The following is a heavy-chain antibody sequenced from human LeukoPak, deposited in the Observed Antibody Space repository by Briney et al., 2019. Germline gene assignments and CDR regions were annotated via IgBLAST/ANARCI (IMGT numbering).Heavy chain of an antibody. CDR1: GFTFSSYG. D-gene: IGHD2-15*01. V-gene: IGHV3-30*18. CDR3: AKVVVVVVAATEGDYFDY. J-gene: IGHJ4*02. Sequence: PGGSLRLSCAASGFTFSSYGMHWVRQAPGKGLEWVAVISYDGSNKYYADSVKGRFTISRDNSKNTLYLQMNSLRAEDTAVYYCAKVVVVVVAATEGDYFDYWGQGTLVTVSS. CDR2: ISYDGSNK.